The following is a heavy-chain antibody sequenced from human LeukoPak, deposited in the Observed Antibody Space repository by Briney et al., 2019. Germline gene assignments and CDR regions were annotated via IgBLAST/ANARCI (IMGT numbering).Heavy chain of an antibody. D-gene: IGHD2-2*01. V-gene: IGHV1-2*02. J-gene: IGHJ3*02. CDR1: GYTFTGYY. CDR3: ARVWVDQLLWEAFDI. Sequence: GASLKVSCKASGYTFTGYYMHWVRQAPGQGLEWMGWINPDSGGTNYAQKFQGRVTMTRDTSISTAYMELSRLRSDDTAVYYCARVWVDQLLWEAFDIWGQGTIVTVSS. CDR2: INPDSGGT.